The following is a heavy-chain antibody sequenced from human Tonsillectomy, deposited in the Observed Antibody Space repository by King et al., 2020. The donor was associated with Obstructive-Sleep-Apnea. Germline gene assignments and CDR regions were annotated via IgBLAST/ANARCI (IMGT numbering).Heavy chain of an antibody. V-gene: IGHV3-23*04. CDR3: AKGGMSWFDP. CDR2: ISGSGETT. D-gene: IGHD6-13*01. Sequence: VQLVESGGGLVQPGGSLRLSCAASGFTFSSSAMSWVRQAPGKGLEWVSAISGSGETTYYADSVKGRFAISRDNSRNTLYLQMNRLRAEEKAVYYCAKGGMSWFDPWGQGTLVTVSS. CDR1: GFTFSSSA. J-gene: IGHJ5*02.